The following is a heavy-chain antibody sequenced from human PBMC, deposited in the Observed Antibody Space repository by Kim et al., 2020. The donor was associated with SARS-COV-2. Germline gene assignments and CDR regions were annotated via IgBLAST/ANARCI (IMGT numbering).Heavy chain of an antibody. J-gene: IGHJ3*02. CDR3: VRHSVQVTADDCFSI. Sequence: SQTLSLTCSVSGGSISNSEFYWGWVRQAPGKGLEWIGSVYYSGSTYYNPSLKSRVTVSVDTSKNQFSLKMTSVTAADTSVFYCVRHSVQVTADDCFSIWGQGTLVTVSS. D-gene: IGHD2-21*02. CDR2: VYYSGST. CDR1: GGSISNSEFY. V-gene: IGHV4-39*01.